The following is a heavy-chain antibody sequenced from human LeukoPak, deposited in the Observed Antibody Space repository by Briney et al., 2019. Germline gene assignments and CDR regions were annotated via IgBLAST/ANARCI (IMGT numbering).Heavy chain of an antibody. Sequence: SQTLSLTCTVSGGSISSGDYYWSWIRQPPGKGLEWIGYIYYSGSTYYNPSLKSRVTILVDTSKNQFSLKLSSVTAADTAVYYCARYYGGNSGWFDPWGQGTLVTVSS. V-gene: IGHV4-30-4*01. CDR3: ARYYGGNSGWFDP. CDR1: GGSISSGDYY. CDR2: IYYSGST. D-gene: IGHD4-23*01. J-gene: IGHJ5*02.